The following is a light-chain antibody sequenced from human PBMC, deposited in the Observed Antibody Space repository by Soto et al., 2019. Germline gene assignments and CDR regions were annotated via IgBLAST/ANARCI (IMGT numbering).Light chain of an antibody. CDR2: AAS. V-gene: IGKV1-39*01. J-gene: IGKJ1*01. CDR1: QSISSY. Sequence: DIQMTQSPSSLSASVGDRVTITCRASQSISSYLNWYQQKPGKAPKLLIYAASSLQSGFPSRFSGSGSGTAFTLTISSLQPEDFATYYCQQSYSTPPTFGQGIKVEIK. CDR3: QQSYSTPPT.